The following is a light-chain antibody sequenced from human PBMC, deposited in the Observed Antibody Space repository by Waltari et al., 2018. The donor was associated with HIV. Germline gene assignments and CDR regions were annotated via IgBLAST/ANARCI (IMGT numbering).Light chain of an antibody. V-gene: IGLV2-14*03. J-gene: IGLJ1*01. CDR1: SRDVGGYNF. Sequence: LTQPASVSGSPGQSITISCTGTSRDVGGYNFVSWYRQHPGKVPKLIIYEVSKRPSGVSNRFSASKSGNTTSLTISGLQAEDEADYYCNSYRSDSTYVFGTGTKVTVL. CDR3: NSYRSDSTYV. CDR2: EVS.